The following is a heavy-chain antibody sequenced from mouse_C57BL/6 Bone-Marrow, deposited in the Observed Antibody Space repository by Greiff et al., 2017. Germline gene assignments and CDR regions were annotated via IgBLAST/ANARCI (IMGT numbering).Heavy chain of an antibody. D-gene: IGHD1-1*01. CDR2: IYPSDSET. Sequence: QVQLKQPGAELVRPGSSVKLSCKASGYTFTSYWMDWVKQRPGQGLEWIGNIYPSDSETHYNQKFKDKATLTVDKSSSTAYMQLSSLTSEDSAVYYCARNYGSSFFDYWGQGTTLTVSS. V-gene: IGHV1-61*01. CDR1: GYTFTSYW. J-gene: IGHJ2*01. CDR3: ARNYGSSFFDY.